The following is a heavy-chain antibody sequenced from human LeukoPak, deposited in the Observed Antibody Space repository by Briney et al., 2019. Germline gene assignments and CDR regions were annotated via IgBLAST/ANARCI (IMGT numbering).Heavy chain of an antibody. CDR3: ARTEGVATAHFDY. Sequence: SETLSLTCSVSGGSIRTYYWSWIRQPPGKGLEWIGYISYSGYTNYNPSLKSRLTISVDTSKNQFSLKLSSVTAADTAVYYCARTEGVATAHFDYWGQGTLVTVSS. V-gene: IGHV4-59*08. CDR2: ISYSGYT. D-gene: IGHD5-12*01. CDR1: GGSIRTYY. J-gene: IGHJ4*02.